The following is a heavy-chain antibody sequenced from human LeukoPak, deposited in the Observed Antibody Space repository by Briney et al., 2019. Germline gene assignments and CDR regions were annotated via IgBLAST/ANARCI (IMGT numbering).Heavy chain of an antibody. CDR2: INPNSGGT. V-gene: IGHV1-2*02. J-gene: IGHJ4*02. CDR3: ARDWFRSSSWYFDY. CDR1: GYTFTGYY. Sequence: ASVKVSCKASGYTFTGYYMHWVRQAPGQGLEWMGWINPNSGGTNYAQKFQGRVTMTRDTSISTAYMELSRLRSDDTAVYYCARDWFRSSSWYFDYWGQGTLVTASS. D-gene: IGHD6-13*01.